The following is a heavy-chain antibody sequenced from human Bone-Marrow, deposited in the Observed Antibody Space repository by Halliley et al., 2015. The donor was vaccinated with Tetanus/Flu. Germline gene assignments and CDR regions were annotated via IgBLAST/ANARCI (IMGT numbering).Heavy chain of an antibody. J-gene: IGHJ6*02. V-gene: IGHV3-30*10. D-gene: IGHD1-20*01. Sequence: SFDGSTKYYTDTVKGRFTISRDNSKNTLYLQMNSLRPEDTAVYYCARDRNWNPYYYNYYGVDVWGQGTTVTVSS. CDR3: ARDRNWNPYYYNYYGVDV. CDR2: SFDGSTK.